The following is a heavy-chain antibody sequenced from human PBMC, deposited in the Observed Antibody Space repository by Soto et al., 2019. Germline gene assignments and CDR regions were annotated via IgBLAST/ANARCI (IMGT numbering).Heavy chain of an antibody. CDR1: GGSISGVGYY. CDR2: IFHDGTT. V-gene: IGHV4-31*03. D-gene: IGHD6-13*01. Sequence: QLQLQESGPGLVEPSQTLSLTCTVSGGSISGVGYYWSWIRQNPGKGLEWIGYIFHDGTTYYNPSLKSRLTISVDTSMTLFSLKLNSVTAADTAVYYCARAWTAAAGWANWFDLWGQGTLVTVSS. CDR3: ARAWTAAAGWANWFDL. J-gene: IGHJ5*02.